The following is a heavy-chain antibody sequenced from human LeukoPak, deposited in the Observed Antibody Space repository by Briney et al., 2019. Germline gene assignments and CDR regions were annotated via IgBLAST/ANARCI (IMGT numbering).Heavy chain of an antibody. CDR1: GFTFSSYG. CDR3: AKNYYGSSGSYMDV. CDR2: ISYDGSNK. J-gene: IGHJ6*03. D-gene: IGHD3-22*01. V-gene: IGHV3-30*18. Sequence: GGSLRLSCAASGFTFSSYGMHWVRQAPGKGLEWVAVISYDGSNKYYADSVKGRFTISRDNSKNTLYLQMNSLRAEDTAVYYCAKNYYGSSGSYMDVWGKGTTVTVSS.